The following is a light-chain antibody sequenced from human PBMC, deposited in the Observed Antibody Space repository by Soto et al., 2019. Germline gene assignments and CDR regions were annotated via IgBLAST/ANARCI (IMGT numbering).Light chain of an antibody. CDR1: ETVDTSS. V-gene: IGKV3-20*01. J-gene: IGKJ4*01. CDR3: HQYGSSPLT. CDR2: SAS. Sequence: EIVLTQSPGTLSLSPGETATLSCRASETVDTSSLGWYQQKPGRAPSLLIYSASRRATGIPDRFDASGCATDFTLTISRLEPEDFAVYYCHQYGSSPLTFGGGTKLDIK.